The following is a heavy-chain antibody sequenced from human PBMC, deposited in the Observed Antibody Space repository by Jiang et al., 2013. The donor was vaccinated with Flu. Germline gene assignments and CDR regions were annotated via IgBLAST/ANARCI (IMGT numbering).Heavy chain of an antibody. J-gene: IGHJ6*02. D-gene: IGHD5-18*01. Sequence: KVSCKASGGTFSSYAISWVRQAPGQGLEWMGGIIPIFGTANYAQKFQGRVTITADESTSTAYMELSSLRSEDTAVYYCARETGKDTALHPRMDVWGQGTTVTVSS. CDR1: GGTFSSYA. CDR2: IIPIFGTA. V-gene: IGHV1-69*01. CDR3: ARETGKDTALHPRMDV.